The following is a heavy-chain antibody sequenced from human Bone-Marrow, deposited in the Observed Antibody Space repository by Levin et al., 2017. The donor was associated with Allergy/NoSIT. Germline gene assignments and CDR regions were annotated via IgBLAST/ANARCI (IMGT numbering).Heavy chain of an antibody. CDR1: GGSFIGYD. Sequence: PSETLSLTCAVYGGSFIGYDWSWIRQSPGKRMEWIGEINHSGRTNYNPPLKSRVSISVDTSKNQFYLNVSSVTAADTEVYYCARGRGYSYGWPWNYWGQGTQVTVSS. V-gene: IGHV4-34*01. D-gene: IGHD5-18*01. CDR2: INHSGRT. CDR3: ARGRGYSYGWPWNY. J-gene: IGHJ4*02.